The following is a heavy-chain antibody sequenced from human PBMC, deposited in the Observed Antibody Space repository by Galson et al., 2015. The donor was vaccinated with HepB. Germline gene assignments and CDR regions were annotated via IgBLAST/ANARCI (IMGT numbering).Heavy chain of an antibody. J-gene: IGHJ4*02. D-gene: IGHD3-10*01. CDR3: TRDSGWESAY. V-gene: IGHV3-23*01. CDR1: GFIVDGSG. Sequence: SLRLSCAASGFIVDGSGMSWVRQAPGKGLEWVSGISASGGKTNYADSVEGRFTTSREKSQNTVYLQMNSLRVDDSALYYCTRDSGWESAYWGQGTLVTVSS. CDR2: ISASGGKT.